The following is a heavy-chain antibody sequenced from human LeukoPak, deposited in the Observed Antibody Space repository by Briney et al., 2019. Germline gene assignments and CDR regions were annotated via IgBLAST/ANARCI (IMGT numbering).Heavy chain of an antibody. CDR3: TYGDPYGMDV. D-gene: IGHD4-17*01. V-gene: IGHV1-69*06. CDR2: IIPIFGTA. CDR1: GGIFSSYA. J-gene: IGHJ6*04. Sequence: ASVKVSCKASGGIFSSYAISWVRQAPGQGLEGVGGIIPIFGTANYAQKFQGRVTITADKSTSTAYMELSSLRSEDRAVYYCTYGDPYGMDVWGKGTTVTVSS.